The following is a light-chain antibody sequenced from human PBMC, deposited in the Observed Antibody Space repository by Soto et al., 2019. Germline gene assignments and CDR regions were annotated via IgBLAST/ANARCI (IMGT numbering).Light chain of an antibody. Sequence: DLQLTQSPSSLSASVGDRVTITCRASQNISTYLNWYQQTPGKAPKLLIYTASSLQGGVPSRFSGSGSGTDFSLTISSLQPEDFATYYCQQSYSTPPTFGGGTKVDIK. CDR1: QNISTY. J-gene: IGKJ4*01. CDR3: QQSYSTPPT. V-gene: IGKV1-39*01. CDR2: TAS.